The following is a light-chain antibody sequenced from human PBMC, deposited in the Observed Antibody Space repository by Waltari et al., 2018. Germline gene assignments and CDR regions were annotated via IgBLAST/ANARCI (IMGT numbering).Light chain of an antibody. Sequence: DIVMTQSPDSLPVYLGERATIDCKSSQSVASSSNNKNYIAWDHQKAGQPPNLLIYRASTRKSGVPDRFSGSGSGTDFTLTISRLQAEDIATYYCQQFDNLPLTFGGGTKVEIK. V-gene: IGKV4-1*01. CDR2: RAS. CDR3: QQFDNLPLT. J-gene: IGKJ4*01. CDR1: QSVASSSNNKNY.